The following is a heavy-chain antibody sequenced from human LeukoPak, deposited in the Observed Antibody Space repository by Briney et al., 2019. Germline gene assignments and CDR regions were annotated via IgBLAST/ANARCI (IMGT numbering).Heavy chain of an antibody. CDR1: GFTFDNSG. CDR3: AKDIVGATTDAFDI. V-gene: IGHV3-20*04. Sequence: GGSLRLSCEASGFTFDNSGMSWVRQVPGKGLEWVSSINWNGGSIGYADSVKDRFTISRDNAKNSLYLQMNSLRAEDTALYYCAKDIVGATTDAFDIWGQGTMVTVSS. D-gene: IGHD1-26*01. J-gene: IGHJ3*02. CDR2: INWNGGSI.